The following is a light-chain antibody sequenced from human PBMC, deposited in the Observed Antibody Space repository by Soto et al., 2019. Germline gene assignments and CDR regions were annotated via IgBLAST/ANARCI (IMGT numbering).Light chain of an antibody. V-gene: IGLV1-36*01. Sequence: QSVLTQPPSVSGAPGQRVTISCTGSSSNIGAGYEVHWYQQLPGKAPKLLMYYNDMLPSGVSDRFSGSKSGTSASLAISGLQSEDEGDYYCATWDDRLTAWVFGGGTKLTVL. CDR3: ATWDDRLTAWV. J-gene: IGLJ3*02. CDR2: YND. CDR1: SSNIGAGYE.